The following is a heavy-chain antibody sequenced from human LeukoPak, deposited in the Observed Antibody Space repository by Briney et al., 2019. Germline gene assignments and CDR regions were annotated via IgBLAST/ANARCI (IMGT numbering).Heavy chain of an antibody. CDR3: ARVDSYNTGWLDY. V-gene: IGHV3-7*04. Sequence: PGGSLRLSCAASGFTFSSNWMSWVRQAPGKGLEWVANINQDASAKYYVDSVKGRFTSFRDNAKNSLYLQMDSLRAEDTAVYYCARVDSYNTGWLDYWGQGTLVTVSS. D-gene: IGHD6-19*01. J-gene: IGHJ4*02. CDR2: INQDASAK. CDR1: GFTFSSNW.